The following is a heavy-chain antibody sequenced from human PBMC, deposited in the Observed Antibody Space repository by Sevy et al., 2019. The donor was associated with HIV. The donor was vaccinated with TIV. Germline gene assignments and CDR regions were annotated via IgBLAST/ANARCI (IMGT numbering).Heavy chain of an antibody. CDR2: ISQNGSVT. CDR3: VRAVATNGSF. J-gene: IGHJ4*02. V-gene: IGHV3-7*01. D-gene: IGHD2-15*01. CDR1: GFSLNSFW. Sequence: GSLRLSCAASGFSLNSFWMNWVRQTPGKGLEWVANISQNGSVTYYVDSVKGRFTISRDNSRNLLYLQMTSLRVEDTALYYCVRAVATNGSFWGQGTLVTVSS.